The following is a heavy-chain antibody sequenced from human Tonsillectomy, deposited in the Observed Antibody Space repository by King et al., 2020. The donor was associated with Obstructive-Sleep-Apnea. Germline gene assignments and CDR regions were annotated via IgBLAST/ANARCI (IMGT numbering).Heavy chain of an antibody. CDR1: GFTFSTYE. J-gene: IGHJ4*02. D-gene: IGHD4-17*01. Sequence: VQLVESGGGVVQPGRSLRLSCAASGFTFSTYEMHWVRQAPGKGLEWVAVISYDGSDKYYADSVKGRFTISRDNSKNTLSLQMNNLTTEDTAVFYCATYGDYPGSSFDYWGQGTLVTVSS. CDR2: ISYDGSDK. V-gene: IGHV3-30*04. CDR3: ATYGDYPGSSFDY.